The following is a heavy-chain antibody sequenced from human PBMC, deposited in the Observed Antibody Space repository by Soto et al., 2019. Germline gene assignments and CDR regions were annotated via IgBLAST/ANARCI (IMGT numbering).Heavy chain of an antibody. Sequence: QVQLVQSGAEVKKPGSSVKVSCKASGGTFSSYAISWVRQAPGQGLEWMGEIIPIFGTASYAQKFQGRVTITADESTSTAYMELSSLRSEDTAVYYCAIVPYNKGPVGDYQYYGMDVWGQGTTVTVSS. CDR1: GGTFSSYA. J-gene: IGHJ6*02. CDR3: AIVPYNKGPVGDYQYYGMDV. V-gene: IGHV1-69*01. D-gene: IGHD4-4*01. CDR2: IIPIFGTA.